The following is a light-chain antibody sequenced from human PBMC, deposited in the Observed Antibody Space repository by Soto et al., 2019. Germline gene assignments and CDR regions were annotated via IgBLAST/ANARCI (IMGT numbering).Light chain of an antibody. CDR2: TNN. CDR3: QSYDSTLGARYV. CDR1: SSNIGSNT. J-gene: IGLJ1*01. Sequence: QSVLTQPPSASGTPGQRVTISCSGSSSNIGSNTVSWYQQLPGTAPKLLIYTNNQRPSGVPDRFSGSKSGTSASLAISGLQSEDEADYYCQSYDSTLGARYVFGTGTKLTVL. V-gene: IGLV1-44*01.